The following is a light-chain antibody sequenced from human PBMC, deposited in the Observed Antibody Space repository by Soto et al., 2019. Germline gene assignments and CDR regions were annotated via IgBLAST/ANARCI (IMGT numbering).Light chain of an antibody. CDR3: QQYDVYST. Sequence: IQIRQSPSTLSASVGGTVTITCRASQSISSWLAWYQQKPGTAPKLLIYKASTLQSGVPSRFSGSGYGTLFTLTISRLQPDDSATYYCQQYDVYSTFGQGTKVDIK. V-gene: IGKV1-5*03. CDR1: QSISSW. CDR2: KAS. J-gene: IGKJ1*01.